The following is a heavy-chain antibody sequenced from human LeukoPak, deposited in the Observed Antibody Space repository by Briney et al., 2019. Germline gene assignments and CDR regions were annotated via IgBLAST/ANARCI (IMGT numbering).Heavy chain of an antibody. CDR1: GFTFSNYA. CDR3: ARGLMLRGVADY. CDR2: ILHDGSNK. V-gene: IGHV3-30*04. D-gene: IGHD3-10*01. Sequence: PGRSLRLSCAASGFTFSNYALHWVRQAPGKGLEWVTVILHDGSNKYADSVKGRFTISRDNSKNTLYLQMNSLRPEDTAVYYCARGLMLRGVADYWGQGTLVTVSS. J-gene: IGHJ4*02.